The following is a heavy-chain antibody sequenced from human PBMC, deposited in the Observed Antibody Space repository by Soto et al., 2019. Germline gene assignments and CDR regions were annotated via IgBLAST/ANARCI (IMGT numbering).Heavy chain of an antibody. J-gene: IGHJ6*02. CDR1: GFTFDDYA. CDR3: AKEKGFGGVRKGMDV. D-gene: IGHD3-16*01. CDR2: INWNSGSI. V-gene: IGHV3-9*01. Sequence: EVQLVESGGGLVQPGRSLRLSCAASGFTFDDYAMHWVRQAPGKGLEWVSGINWNSGSIGYADSVKGRFNISRDNAKNSLYLQMNRLRTEDTALYYCAKEKGFGGVRKGMDVWGQGTTVTVSS.